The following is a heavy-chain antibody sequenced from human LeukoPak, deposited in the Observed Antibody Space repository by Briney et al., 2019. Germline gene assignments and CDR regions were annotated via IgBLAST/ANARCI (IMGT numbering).Heavy chain of an antibody. CDR2: FDPEDGET. V-gene: IGHV1-24*01. Sequence: PLASVEVSCKVSGYTLTELTMHWVRQAPGKGLEWMGGFDPEDGETIYAQKFQGRVTMTEDTSTDTAYMELSSLRSEDTVVYYCATARFGWFDYWGQGTLVTVSS. CDR1: GYTLTELT. D-gene: IGHD5-18*01. J-gene: IGHJ4*02. CDR3: ATARFGWFDY.